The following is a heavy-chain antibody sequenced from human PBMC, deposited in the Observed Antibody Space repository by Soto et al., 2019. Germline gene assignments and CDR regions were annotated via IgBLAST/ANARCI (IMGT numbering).Heavy chain of an antibody. V-gene: IGHV3-30*04. CDR3: ARDLPPYRYERTYYYYGMDV. D-gene: IGHD1-26*01. J-gene: IGHJ6*02. CDR2: ISYDGSKK. Sequence: TGGSLRLSCAASGFTFSSYAMHWVRQAPGKGLEWVAVISYDGSKKYYADSVKGRFTISRDNSKNTLYLQMNSLRAEDTAVYYCARDLPPYRYERTYYYYGMDVWGQGTTVTVSS. CDR1: GFTFSSYA.